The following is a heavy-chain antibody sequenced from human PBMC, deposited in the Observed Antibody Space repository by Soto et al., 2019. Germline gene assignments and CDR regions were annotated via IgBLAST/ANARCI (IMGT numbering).Heavy chain of an antibody. CDR3: ARGPWGYCCGSSCQHQYFQH. V-gene: IGHV3-48*03. CDR1: AVALSIYE. J-gene: IGHJ1*01. D-gene: IGHD2-15*01. CDR2: SSSSVSFT. Sequence: GASLSLSCAASAVALSIYEINWVRPAPGNGPGCVSYSSSSVSFTYSAASVKGRFTISRDNAKNSLFLQMHSLRAEDKALYYYARGPWGYCCGSSCQHQYFQHWGQGTLVTVSS.